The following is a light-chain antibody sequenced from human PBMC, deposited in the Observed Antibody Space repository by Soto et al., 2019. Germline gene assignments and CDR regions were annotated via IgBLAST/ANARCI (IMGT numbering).Light chain of an antibody. CDR3: QQRVNWPLFS. CDR1: QSVTNN. J-gene: IGKJ3*01. V-gene: IGKV3-11*01. CDR2: YAS. Sequence: EIVLTQSPATLSLSPGERATLSCRASQSVTNNLVWYQQKPGQAPRLLIYYASNRATGVPARFRGSGFGTDFTLTISSLEPEDFAVYYCQQRVNWPLFSFGPGTKLDIK.